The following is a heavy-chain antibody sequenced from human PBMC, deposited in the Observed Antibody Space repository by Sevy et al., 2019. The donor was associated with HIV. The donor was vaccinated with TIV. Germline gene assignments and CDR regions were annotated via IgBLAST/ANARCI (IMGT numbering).Heavy chain of an antibody. J-gene: IGHJ6*02. D-gene: IGHD3-16*02. CDR2: MSYNGNKK. CDR3: AREAVLIGGVIVSHGMDV. CDR1: GFSFSRSP. V-gene: IGHV3-30*04. Sequence: GGSLRLSCATSGFSFSRSPMHWVRQAPGKGLEWVAVMSYNGNKKYNEDSVKGRFTISRDDPKNTLYLQMNSLRVEDTAVYYCAREAVLIGGVIVSHGMDVWGQGTTVIVSS.